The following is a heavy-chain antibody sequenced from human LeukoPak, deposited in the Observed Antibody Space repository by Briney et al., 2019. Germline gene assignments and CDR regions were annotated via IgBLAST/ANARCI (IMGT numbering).Heavy chain of an antibody. CDR3: AKAGANWEYYIDY. Sequence: HSGGSLRLSCAASGFTFSSYAMSWVRQAPGKGLEWVSAISGSGGSTYYADSVKGRFTISRDNSKNTLYLQMNSLRAEDTAVYYCAKAGANWEYYIDYWGQGTLVTVSS. CDR2: ISGSGGST. CDR1: GFTFSSYA. D-gene: IGHD7-27*01. V-gene: IGHV3-23*01. J-gene: IGHJ4*02.